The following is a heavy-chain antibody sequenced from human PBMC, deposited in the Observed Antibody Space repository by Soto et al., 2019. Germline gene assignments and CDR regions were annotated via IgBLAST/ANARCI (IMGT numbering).Heavy chain of an antibody. CDR2: IYWDDDK. V-gene: IGHV2-5*02. D-gene: IGHD3-22*01. CDR3: AHSLIGYYYDSSGSNWFDP. Sequence: QITLKESGTTLVKPTQTLTLTCTFSGFSLSTSGVGVGWIRQPPGKALEWLALIYWDDDKRYIPSLKSRLTITTDTSKNQVVLTMTNMDPVDTATYYCAHSLIGYYYDSSGSNWFDPWGQGTLVTVSS. CDR1: GFSLSTSGVG. J-gene: IGHJ5*02.